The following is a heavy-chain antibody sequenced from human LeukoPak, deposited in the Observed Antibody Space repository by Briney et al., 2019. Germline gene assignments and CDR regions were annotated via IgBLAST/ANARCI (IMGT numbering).Heavy chain of an antibody. Sequence: PGGSLRLSCAASGFTFSSYGMHWVRQAPGKGLEWVAFIRDDGSNKYYADSVKGRFTISRDNSKNTLYLQMNSLRAEDTAVYYCAKDLAGYSSGWYGPSFDYWGQRALVTVSS. CDR3: AKDLAGYSSGWYGPSFDY. CDR2: IRDDGSNK. CDR1: GFTFSSYG. V-gene: IGHV3-30*02. D-gene: IGHD6-19*01. J-gene: IGHJ4*02.